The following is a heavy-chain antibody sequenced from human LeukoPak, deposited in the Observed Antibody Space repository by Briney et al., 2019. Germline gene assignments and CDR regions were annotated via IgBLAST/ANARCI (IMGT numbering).Heavy chain of an antibody. V-gene: IGHV1-69*13. D-gene: IGHD3-10*01. J-gene: IGHJ4*02. Sequence: ASVKVSCKXSGGIFSSYAISWVRQAPGQGLEWMGGIIPVSGPANCAQKFQGRVAITADESTSTAYMELSSLRSNDTAVYYCAKNDYGSGSFDYWGQGTLVTVSS. CDR3: AKNDYGSGSFDY. CDR2: IIPVSGPA. CDR1: GGIFSSYA.